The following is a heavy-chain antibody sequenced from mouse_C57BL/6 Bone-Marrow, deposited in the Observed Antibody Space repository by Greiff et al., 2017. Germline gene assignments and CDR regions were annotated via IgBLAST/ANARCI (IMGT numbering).Heavy chain of an antibody. CDR3: AESYYSNYGYAMDY. D-gene: IGHD2-5*01. J-gene: IGHJ4*01. CDR2: IYPGSGST. V-gene: IGHV1-55*01. Sequence: QVQLQQPGAELVQPGASVKMSCTASGYNFTSYWRTWVKQRPGQGLAWIGDIYPGSGSTKYNEKFTSKATLPVDTSSSTAYMQLSSLTSENSAVYYCAESYYSNYGYAMDYWGQGTSLTVSS. CDR1: GYNFTSYW.